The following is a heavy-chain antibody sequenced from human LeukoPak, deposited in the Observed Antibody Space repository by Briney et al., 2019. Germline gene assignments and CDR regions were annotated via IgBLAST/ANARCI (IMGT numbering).Heavy chain of an antibody. CDR3: ARDDAVAGGFLDY. D-gene: IGHD6-19*01. Sequence: GGSLRLSCAASGFTFSNYGMTWVRQAPGKGLEWLSFISGSADGIYYADSVKGRFAISRDNSKNTLCLQMNSLRAADTAVYYCARDDAVAGGFLDYWGQGTLVTVSS. J-gene: IGHJ4*02. CDR1: GFTFSNYG. V-gene: IGHV3-23*01. CDR2: ISGSADGI.